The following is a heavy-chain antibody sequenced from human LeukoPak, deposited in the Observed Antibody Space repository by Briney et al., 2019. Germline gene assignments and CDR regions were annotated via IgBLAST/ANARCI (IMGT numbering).Heavy chain of an antibody. J-gene: IGHJ6*02. CDR2: IYENGGTT. V-gene: IGHV3-23*01. D-gene: IGHD2-8*01. CDR3: ALGTINKDYYFGMDV. Sequence: PGGSLRLSCVGSGFTFRSHAMSWVRQAPEKGLEFVSGIYENGGTTYYADSVKGRFSISRDNSKNTLYLQMDSLRGEDTAVYHCALGTINKDYYFGMDVWGQGTTVTVSS. CDR1: GFTFRSHA.